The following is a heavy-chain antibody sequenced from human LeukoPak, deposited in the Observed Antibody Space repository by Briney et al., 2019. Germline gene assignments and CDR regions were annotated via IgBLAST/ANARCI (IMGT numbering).Heavy chain of an antibody. V-gene: IGHV4-59*07. D-gene: IGHD4/OR15-4a*01. CDR3: AKGVQKVDV. Sequence: SDTLSLTCTVSGGSISSYYWTWIRQPPGKGLEWLGYIYYSGSTNYNPSLKSRVTISLDTSKNQFSLRLTSVTAADTAVYYCAKGVQKVDVWGKGTTVTVSS. CDR2: IYYSGST. J-gene: IGHJ6*04. CDR1: GGSISSYY.